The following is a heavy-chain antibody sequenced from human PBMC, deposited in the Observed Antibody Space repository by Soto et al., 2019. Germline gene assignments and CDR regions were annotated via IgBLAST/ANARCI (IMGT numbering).Heavy chain of an antibody. V-gene: IGHV3-33*01. Sequence: QVQLVESGGGVVQPGRSLRLSCVASGFTFSSYGMHWVRQAPGKGLEWVAVIWYDGRSKYYVDSVKVRFTISRDNSKNTLYLQMNSLRAEDTAVYYCARDVGDYNYYFDYWGQGTLVTVSS. CDR1: GFTFSSYG. D-gene: IGHD4-17*01. CDR3: ARDVGDYNYYFDY. CDR2: IWYDGRSK. J-gene: IGHJ4*02.